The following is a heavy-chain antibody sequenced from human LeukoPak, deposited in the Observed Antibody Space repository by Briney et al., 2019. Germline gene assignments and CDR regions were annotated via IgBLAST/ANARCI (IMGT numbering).Heavy chain of an antibody. J-gene: IGHJ4*02. V-gene: IGHV4-31*03. CDR3: ARVRYDSSGYYFDY. D-gene: IGHD3-22*01. CDR2: IYYSGST. Sequence: SETLSLTCTVSGGSISSGGYYWSWIRQHPGXXXXXXXYIYYSGSTYYNPSLKSRVTISVDTSKNQFSLKLSSVTAADTAVYYCARVRYDSSGYYFDYWGQGTLVTVSS. CDR1: GGSISSGGYY.